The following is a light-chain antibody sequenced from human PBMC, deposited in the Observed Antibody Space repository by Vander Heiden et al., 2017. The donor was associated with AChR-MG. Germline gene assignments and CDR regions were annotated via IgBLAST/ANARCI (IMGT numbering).Light chain of an antibody. CDR2: KAS. Sequence: IHMTHPPSTLSASVGDRVTIPCRASQSNSNWLAWYQQKPGKAPKLLIYKASSLETGVPARFSGSGSGTEFTLTISSLQPDDFAIYYCQQYYSYSQTFGQGTKVEIK. J-gene: IGKJ1*01. V-gene: IGKV1-5*03. CDR3: QQYYSYSQT. CDR1: QSNSNW.